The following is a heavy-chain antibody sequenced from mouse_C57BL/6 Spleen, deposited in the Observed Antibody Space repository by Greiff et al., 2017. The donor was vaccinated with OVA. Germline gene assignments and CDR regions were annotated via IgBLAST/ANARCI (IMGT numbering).Heavy chain of an antibody. Sequence: LQESGAELARPGASVKLSCKASGYTFTSYGISWVKPSTGQGLEWIGEIYPRSGNTYYNEKFKGKATLTADKSSSTAYMELRSLTSEDSAVYFCARSGGYFDVWGTGTTVTVSS. V-gene: IGHV1-81*01. J-gene: IGHJ1*03. CDR1: GYTFTSYG. CDR3: ARSGGYFDV. CDR2: IYPRSGNT. D-gene: IGHD3-1*01.